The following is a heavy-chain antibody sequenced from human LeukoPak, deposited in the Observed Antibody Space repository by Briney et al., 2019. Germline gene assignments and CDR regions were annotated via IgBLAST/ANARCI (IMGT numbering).Heavy chain of an antibody. Sequence: GESLKISCKGSGHSIRNYWVGWVRQMPGKGLEWMGIIFPGDSDTTYSPSFQGQVTISADKSISTAYLQWSSLKASDTAMYYCARQGYCSGGSCPPTGYYYYMDVWGKGTTVTVSS. CDR1: GHSIRNYW. CDR2: IFPGDSDT. CDR3: ARQGYCSGGSCPPTGYYYYMDV. V-gene: IGHV5-51*01. J-gene: IGHJ6*03. D-gene: IGHD2-15*01.